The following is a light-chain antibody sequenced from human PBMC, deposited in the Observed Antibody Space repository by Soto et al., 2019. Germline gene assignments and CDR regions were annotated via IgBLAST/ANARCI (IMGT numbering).Light chain of an antibody. CDR1: QSVYNNY. CDR3: QQYNNWPPIT. V-gene: IGKV3-20*01. J-gene: IGKJ5*01. Sequence: EIVLTHSPGTLSLSPWERATLSCRASQSVYNNYLAWYQQKPGQAPRLVIYGASSRATGIPDRFSGSGSGTEFTLTISSLQSEDFAVYYCQQYNNWPPITFGQGTRLEIK. CDR2: GAS.